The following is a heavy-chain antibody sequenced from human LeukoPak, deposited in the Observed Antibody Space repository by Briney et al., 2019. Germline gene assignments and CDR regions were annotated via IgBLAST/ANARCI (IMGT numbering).Heavy chain of an antibody. CDR2: IYSGGET. CDR1: GDSISSSHYY. V-gene: IGHV4-39*02. Sequence: PSETLSLTCTVSGDSISSSHYYWGWIRQSPGKGLEWIGSIYSGGETHYNPSLNSRVTIFLDTSKNRFSLNLISVTATDTAVYYCVRDYSNFVQGDWGQGTLVTVSS. CDR3: VRDYSNFVQGD. J-gene: IGHJ4*02. D-gene: IGHD4-11*01.